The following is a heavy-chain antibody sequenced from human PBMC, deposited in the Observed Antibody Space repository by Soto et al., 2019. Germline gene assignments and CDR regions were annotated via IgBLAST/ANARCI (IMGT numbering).Heavy chain of an antibody. V-gene: IGHV1-69*05. D-gene: IGHD3-22*01. Sequence: SVKVSCKASRCTFSSYAISWVRQAPGQGLEWMGGIIPIFGTANYAQKFQGRVTITTDESTSTAYMELSSLRSEDTAVYYCARDLEYDSSGYYFGWFDPWGQGTLVTVSS. J-gene: IGHJ5*02. CDR2: IIPIFGTA. CDR1: RCTFSSYA. CDR3: ARDLEYDSSGYYFGWFDP.